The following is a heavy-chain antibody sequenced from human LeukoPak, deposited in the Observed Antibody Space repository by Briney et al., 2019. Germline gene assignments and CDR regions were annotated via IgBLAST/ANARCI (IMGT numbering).Heavy chain of an antibody. CDR3: ARGFKIKSGSSYFGY. Sequence: GASVKVSCKASGYTFTSYDINGVRQATGQGLEWMGWMNPNSGNTGYAQKFQRRVTMTRNTSISTAYMELSSLRSEDTAVYYCARGFKIKSGSSYFGYRGQGTLVTVSS. CDR1: GYTFTSYD. D-gene: IGHD2-15*01. J-gene: IGHJ4*02. V-gene: IGHV1-8*01. CDR2: MNPNSGNT.